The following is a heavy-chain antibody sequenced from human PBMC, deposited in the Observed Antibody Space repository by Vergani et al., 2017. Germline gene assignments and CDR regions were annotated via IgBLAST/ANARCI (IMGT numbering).Heavy chain of an antibody. D-gene: IGHD6-19*01. CDR3: ARGRGQWLGLGGYFDY. J-gene: IGHJ4*02. CDR2: INHSGST. V-gene: IGHV4-34*01. CDR1: GGSFSGYY. Sequence: QVQLQQWGAGLLKPSETLSLTCAVYGGSFSGYYWSWIRQPPGKGLEWIGEINHSGSTNYNPSLKSRVTISVATSKDQFSLKLSSVTAADTAVYYCARGRGQWLGLGGYFDYWGQGTLVTVSS.